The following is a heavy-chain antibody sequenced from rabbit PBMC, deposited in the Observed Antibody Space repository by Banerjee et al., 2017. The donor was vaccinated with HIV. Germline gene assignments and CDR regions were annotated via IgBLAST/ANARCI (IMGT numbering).Heavy chain of an antibody. V-gene: IGHV1S40*01. CDR1: GFSFSSSDC. CDR2: IGAGSNSA. CDR3: ARGVAGYAGYGYPL. D-gene: IGHD7-1*01. J-gene: IGHJ4*01. Sequence: QSLEESGGDLVKPGASLTLTCTASGFSFSSSDCMCWVRQAPGKGLEWIACIGAGSNSAYYATWAKGRFTISKTSSTTVTLQMTSLTAADTATYFCARGVAGYAGYGYPLWGPGTLVTVS.